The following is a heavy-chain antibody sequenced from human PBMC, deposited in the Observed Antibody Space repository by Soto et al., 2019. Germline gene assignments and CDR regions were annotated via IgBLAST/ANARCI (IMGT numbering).Heavy chain of an antibody. CDR2: ISAYNGNT. J-gene: IGHJ4*02. CDR3: ARDVSGRIAARRSSGV. D-gene: IGHD6-6*01. Sequence: ASVKVSCKASGYTFTSYGISWVRQAPGQGLEWMGWISAYNGNTNYAQKLQGRVTMTTDTSTSTAYMELRSLRSDDTAVYYCARDVSGRIAARRSSGVWGQGTLVTVSS. CDR1: GYTFTSYG. V-gene: IGHV1-18*01.